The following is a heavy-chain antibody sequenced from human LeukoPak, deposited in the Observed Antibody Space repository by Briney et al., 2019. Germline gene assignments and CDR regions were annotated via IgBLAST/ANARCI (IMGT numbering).Heavy chain of an antibody. CDR2: ISGSGGST. CDR1: GFTFSSYA. V-gene: IGHV3-23*01. J-gene: IGHJ4*02. D-gene: IGHD2-8*01. Sequence: PGGSLRLSCAASGFTFSSYAMSWVRQAPGKGLEWVSAISGSGGSTYYADSVKGRFTISRDNSKNTLYRQMNSLRAEDTAVYYCAKGRGCTNGVCYMDYWGQGTLVTVSS. CDR3: AKGRGCTNGVCYMDY.